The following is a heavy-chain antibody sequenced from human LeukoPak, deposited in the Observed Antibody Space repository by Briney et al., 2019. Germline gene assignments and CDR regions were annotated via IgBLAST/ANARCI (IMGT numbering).Heavy chain of an antibody. J-gene: IGHJ5*02. Sequence: SQTLSLTCTVSGGSISSGSYYWSWIRQPAGKGLEWIGRLYTSGSTNYNPSLKSRATISVDTSKNQFSLKLSSVTAADTAVYYCAREAAAGGVGFDPWSQGTLVTVSS. CDR3: AREAAAGGVGFDP. CDR2: LYTSGST. D-gene: IGHD6-13*01. V-gene: IGHV4-61*02. CDR1: GGSISSGSYY.